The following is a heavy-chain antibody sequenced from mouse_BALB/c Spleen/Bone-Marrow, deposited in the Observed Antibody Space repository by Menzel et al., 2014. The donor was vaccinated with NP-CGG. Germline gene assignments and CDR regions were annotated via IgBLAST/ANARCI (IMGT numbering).Heavy chain of an antibody. D-gene: IGHD2-10*01. V-gene: IGHV1-19*01. CDR2: VNPYNGGT. Sequence: EVQLQQSGPELVKPGASVKMSCKASGYTFTDYYMDWVKQSHGESFEWIGRVNPYNGGTRYNQKFKGKATLTVDKSSITAYMEVNSLTAEDTSVYYGARSPSYGNYFDYWGQGTPLTVSS. CDR1: GYTFTDYY. J-gene: IGHJ2*01. CDR3: ARSPSYGNYFDY.